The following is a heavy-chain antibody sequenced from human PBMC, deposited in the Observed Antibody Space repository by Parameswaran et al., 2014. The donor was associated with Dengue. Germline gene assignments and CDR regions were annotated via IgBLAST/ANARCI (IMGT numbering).Heavy chain of an antibody. D-gene: IGHD3-9*01. Sequence: RWIRQPPGKALEWLALIDWDDEQYYSPSLKTRLTISKDTSKNQVVLTMTNMDPVDTGTYYCVWSSDFDWLPHGWGQGNLGTVSS. CDR2: IDWDDEQ. J-gene: IGHJ4*02. CDR3: VWSSDFDWLPHG. V-gene: IGHV2-70*01.